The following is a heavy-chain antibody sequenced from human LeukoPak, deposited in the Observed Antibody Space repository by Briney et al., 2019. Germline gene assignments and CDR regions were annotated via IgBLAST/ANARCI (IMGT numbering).Heavy chain of an antibody. Sequence: ASVKVSFKASGYTFTGYYIHWVRQAPGQGLESMGIINPGGGSTSYAQKFQDRVTMTRDTSTSTVYMELNSLRSEDTAVYYCAKDLRWDHPGLDPWGQGTLVIVSS. CDR2: INPGGGST. D-gene: IGHD4-23*01. CDR1: GYTFTGYY. V-gene: IGHV1-46*01. CDR3: AKDLRWDHPGLDP. J-gene: IGHJ5*02.